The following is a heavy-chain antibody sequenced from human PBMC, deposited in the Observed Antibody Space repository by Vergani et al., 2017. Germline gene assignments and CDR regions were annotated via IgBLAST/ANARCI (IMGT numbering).Heavy chain of an antibody. CDR1: GDSISSGCYY. CDR3: ATYTVVTPGWYFDY. D-gene: IGHD4-23*01. CDR2: IFTTGST. Sequence: QLQESGPGLVKPSQTLSLTCTVSGDSISSGCYYWSWIRQPAGKGLEWIGRIFTTGSTNYNPSLKSRVTISVDTSKNQFSLKLSSVTAADTAVYYCATYTVVTPGWYFDYWGQGTLVTVSS. V-gene: IGHV4-61*02. J-gene: IGHJ4*02.